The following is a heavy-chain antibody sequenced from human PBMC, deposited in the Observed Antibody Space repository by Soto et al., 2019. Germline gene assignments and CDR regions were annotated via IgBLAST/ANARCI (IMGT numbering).Heavy chain of an antibody. CDR2: IYTSGST. Sequence: PSETLSLTCTVSGGSISIYYWSWIRQPAGKGLEWIGRIYTSGSTNYNPSLKSRVTMSVDTSKNQFSLKLSSVTAADTAVYYCAXAPYSSGWYGPEGAFDIWGQGTMVTVSS. J-gene: IGHJ3*02. CDR3: AXAPYSSGWYGPEGAFDI. CDR1: GGSISIYY. D-gene: IGHD6-19*01. V-gene: IGHV4-4*07.